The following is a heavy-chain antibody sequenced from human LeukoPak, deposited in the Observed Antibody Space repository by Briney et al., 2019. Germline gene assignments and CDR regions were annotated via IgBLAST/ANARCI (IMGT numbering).Heavy chain of an antibody. CDR2: IDSSSGYM. V-gene: IGHV3-21*06. Sequence: PGGSLRLSWAASGFTFNTYSMNWARQAPGKGLEWVSSIDSSSGYMFYADSVKGRFIISRDNAKNSLYLQMNSLRAEDTAVYYCLRGDRRDYWGQGTLVTVSS. CDR3: LRGDRRDY. CDR1: GFTFNTYS. J-gene: IGHJ4*02.